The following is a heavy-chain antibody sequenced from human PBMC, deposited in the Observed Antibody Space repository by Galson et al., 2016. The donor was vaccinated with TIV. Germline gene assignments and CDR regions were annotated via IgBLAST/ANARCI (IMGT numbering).Heavy chain of an antibody. Sequence: SVKVSCKASGGIFSGYAINWVRQAPGQGLEWMGGIIPMFGTTNYAQKFQGRLTITADKSTSTAYMDLSRLRSEETATYYCAEACKYESSGYFRDAFDLWGQGTMVTVSS. D-gene: IGHD3-22*01. CDR1: GGIFSGYA. V-gene: IGHV1-69*06. CDR3: AEACKYESSGYFRDAFDL. J-gene: IGHJ3*01. CDR2: IIPMFGTT.